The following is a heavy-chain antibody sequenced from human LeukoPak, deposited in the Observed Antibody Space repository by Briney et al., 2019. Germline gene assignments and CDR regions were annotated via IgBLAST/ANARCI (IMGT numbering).Heavy chain of an antibody. V-gene: IGHV3-30*18. J-gene: IGHJ4*02. CDR3: AKDSSRFGELLSSFNY. CDR1: GFTFSTYG. CDR2: ISHDGSKI. D-gene: IGHD3-10*01. Sequence: GKSLRLSCAASGFTFSTYGMHWVRQAPGKGLEWVTFISHDGSKIFYIDSVKGRFTISRDNSKNTLYLQMNSLRPEDTAVYFCAKDSSRFGELLSSFNYWGQGTLLTVSS.